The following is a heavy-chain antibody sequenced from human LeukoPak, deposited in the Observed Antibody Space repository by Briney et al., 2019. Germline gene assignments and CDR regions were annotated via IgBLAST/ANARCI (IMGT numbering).Heavy chain of an antibody. V-gene: IGHV5-51*01. CDR1: GYSFTSYW. J-gene: IGHJ4*02. Sequence: GESLKISCKGSGYSFTSYWIGWVRQMPGKGLEWMGIIYPGDSDTRYSPSFQGQVTISADKSISTAYLQWSSLKASDTAMYYCARLGVRQQLVALYYFDYWGQGTLVTVSS. CDR3: ARLGVRQQLVALYYFDY. D-gene: IGHD6-13*01. CDR2: IYPGDSDT.